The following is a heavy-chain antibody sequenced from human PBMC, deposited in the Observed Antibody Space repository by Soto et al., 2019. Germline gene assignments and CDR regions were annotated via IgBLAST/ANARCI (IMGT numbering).Heavy chain of an antibody. Sequence: ASVKVSCKASGYTFTSYAMHWVRQAPGQRLEWMGWINAGNGNTKYSQKFQGRVTITRDTSASTAYMELSSLRSEDTAVYYCARDTRSTYDFWSGYSFDYWGQGTLVTVSS. J-gene: IGHJ4*02. D-gene: IGHD3-3*01. V-gene: IGHV1-3*01. CDR3: ARDTRSTYDFWSGYSFDY. CDR2: INAGNGNT. CDR1: GYTFTSYA.